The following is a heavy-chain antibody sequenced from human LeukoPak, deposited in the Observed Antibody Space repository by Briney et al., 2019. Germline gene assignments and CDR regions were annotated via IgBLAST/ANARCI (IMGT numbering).Heavy chain of an antibody. CDR1: GGSISSGDYY. Sequence: SETLSLTCTVSGGSISSGDYYWSWIRQPPGKGLEWIGYIYYSGSTNYNPSLKSRVTISVDTSKNQFSLKLSSVTAADTAVYYCARVRSIAARYFDYWGQGTLVTVSS. J-gene: IGHJ4*02. D-gene: IGHD6-6*01. CDR2: IYYSGST. CDR3: ARVRSIAARYFDY. V-gene: IGHV4-61*08.